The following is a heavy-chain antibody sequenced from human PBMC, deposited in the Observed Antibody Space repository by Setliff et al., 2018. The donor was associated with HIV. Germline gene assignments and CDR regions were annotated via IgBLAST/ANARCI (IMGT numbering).Heavy chain of an antibody. CDR3: ARGHSHGYGYSGSYGPFDI. CDR1: GGTFSSYA. D-gene: IGHD1-26*01. V-gene: IGHV1-69*05. Sequence: SVKVSCKASGGTFSSYAINWVRQAPGQGLQWMGGIIPMFGTLNFAQKFQGRVTISTDDSTSTAYMELNSLRSEDTAVYYCARGHSHGYGYSGSYGPFDIWGQGAMVTVSS. J-gene: IGHJ3*02. CDR2: IIPMFGTL.